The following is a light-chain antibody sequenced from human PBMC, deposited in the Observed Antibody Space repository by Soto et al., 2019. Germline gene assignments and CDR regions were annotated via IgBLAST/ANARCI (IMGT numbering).Light chain of an antibody. J-gene: IGKJ5*01. CDR1: QSVFYSSNNKNY. CDR3: QQYYSTPIT. CDR2: WAS. Sequence: DIVMTQSPDSLAVSLGEGATINCKSSQSVFYSSNNKNYLAWYQQKPGQPPKLLIYWASTRESGVPDRFSGSGSGTDFTLTISSLQAEDVAVYYCQQYYSTPITFGQGTRLEIK. V-gene: IGKV4-1*01.